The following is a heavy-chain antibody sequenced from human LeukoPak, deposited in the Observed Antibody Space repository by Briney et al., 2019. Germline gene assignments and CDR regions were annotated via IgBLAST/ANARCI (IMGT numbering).Heavy chain of an antibody. CDR3: AREHSGGAFDI. V-gene: IGHV3-64*01. CDR2: ISSNGGST. CDR1: GFTFSSYA. J-gene: IGHJ3*02. Sequence: GGSLRLSCAASGFTFSSYAMHWVRQAPGEGLEYVSAISSNGGSTYYANSVKGRFTISRDNSKNTLYLQMGSLRAEDMAVYYCAREHSGGAFDIWGQGTMVTVSS. D-gene: IGHD1-26*01.